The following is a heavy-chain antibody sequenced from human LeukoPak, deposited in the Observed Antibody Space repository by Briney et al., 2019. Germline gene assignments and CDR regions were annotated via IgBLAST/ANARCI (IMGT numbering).Heavy chain of an antibody. V-gene: IGHV4-59*01. D-gene: IGHD3-9*01. J-gene: IGHJ4*02. Sequence: PSETLSLTCTVSGGSISSYYWSSIRQPPGRGLEWIGYIYYSGSTNYNPSLKSRVTISVVTSKNQFSLKLSSVTAADTAVYYCARGFETGSIDYWGQGTLVTVSS. CDR2: IYYSGST. CDR1: GGSISSYY. CDR3: ARGFETGSIDY.